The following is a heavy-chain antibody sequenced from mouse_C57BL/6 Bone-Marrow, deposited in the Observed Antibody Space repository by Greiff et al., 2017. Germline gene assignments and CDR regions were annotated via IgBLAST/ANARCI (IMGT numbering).Heavy chain of an antibody. Sequence: QVHVKQPGAELVRPGTSVKLSCKASGYTFTSYWMHWVKQRPGQGLEWIGVIDPSDSYTNYNQKFKGKATLTVDTSSSTAYMQLSSLTSEDSAVYYCARPHYYGSSYNFDYWGQGTTRTVSS. V-gene: IGHV1-59*01. CDR3: ARPHYYGSSYNFDY. CDR2: IDPSDSYT. J-gene: IGHJ2*01. CDR1: GYTFTSYW. D-gene: IGHD1-1*01.